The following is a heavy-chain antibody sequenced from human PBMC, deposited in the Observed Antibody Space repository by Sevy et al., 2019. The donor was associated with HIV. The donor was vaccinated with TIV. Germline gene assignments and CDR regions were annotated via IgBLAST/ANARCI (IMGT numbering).Heavy chain of an antibody. J-gene: IGHJ4*02. D-gene: IGHD3-22*01. CDR3: AGGENYYDSSGYPYFDY. V-gene: IGHV4-39*01. CDR1: GGSISSSSYY. Sequence: SETLSLTCTVSGGSISSSSYYWGWNRQPPGKGLEWIGSIYYSGSTYYNPSLKRRVTISVDTSKNQFSLKLSSVTAADTAVYYCAGGENYYDSSGYPYFDYWGQGTLVTVSS. CDR2: IYYSGST.